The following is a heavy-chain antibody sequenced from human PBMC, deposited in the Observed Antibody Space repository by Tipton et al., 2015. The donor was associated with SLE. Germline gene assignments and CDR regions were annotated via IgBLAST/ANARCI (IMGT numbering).Heavy chain of an antibody. V-gene: IGHV4-39*01. CDR2: VYYSGTT. Sequence: TLSLTCTVSGGSMSSSSYYWDWIRQTPGKGLEWIGSVYYSGTTYYMPSLKSRATISVDISKNQFSLRLSSVTAADTAVYYCARAPGPFDYWGQGSLVTVSS. CDR1: GGSMSSSSYY. J-gene: IGHJ4*02. CDR3: ARAPGPFDY.